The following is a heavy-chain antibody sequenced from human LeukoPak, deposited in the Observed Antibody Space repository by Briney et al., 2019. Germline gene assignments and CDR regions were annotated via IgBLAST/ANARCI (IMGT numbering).Heavy chain of an antibody. Sequence: SETLSLTCSVSGYSITTGYYWGWIRQPPGKGLEWLGSIYHSGSTFYNPSLKSRVTISVDTSKNQFSLKLSSVTAADTAVYYCASVRGYDSSGPDAFDIWGQGTMVTVSS. CDR3: ASVRGYDSSGPDAFDI. D-gene: IGHD3-22*01. V-gene: IGHV4-38-2*02. CDR2: IYHSGST. J-gene: IGHJ3*02. CDR1: GYSITTGYY.